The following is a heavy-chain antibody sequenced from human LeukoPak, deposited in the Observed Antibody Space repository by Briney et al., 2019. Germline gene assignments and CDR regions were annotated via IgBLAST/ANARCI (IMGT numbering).Heavy chain of an antibody. CDR2: ICDSGST. J-gene: IGHJ3*02. CDR3: AEARYSSSWYDAFDI. CDR1: GSSISSSSYY. D-gene: IGHD6-13*01. Sequence: SETLSLAFTVSGSSISSSSYYWGWLRQPPGKGLEWIMSICDSGSTYHNPALKSRVTISVETSKNQVSLKLILVTPADTAVYYCAEARYSSSWYDAFDIWGQGTMVTVSS. V-gene: IGHV4-39*01.